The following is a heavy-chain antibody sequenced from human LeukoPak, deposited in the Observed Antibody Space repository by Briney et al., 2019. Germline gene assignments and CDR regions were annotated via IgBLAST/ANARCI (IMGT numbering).Heavy chain of an antibody. V-gene: IGHV4-39*01. J-gene: IGHJ6*03. Sequence: PSETLSLTCTVSGTSISSSAYYWGWIRQVPGKGLEWIGRIYYSGTAYYNPSLESRVTISEDTSRSRFSLMLTSVTAADTAVYYCARQASDYYYYYMDVWGQGTTVIVAS. CDR1: GTSISSSAYY. CDR3: ARQASDYYYYYMDV. CDR2: IYYSGTA.